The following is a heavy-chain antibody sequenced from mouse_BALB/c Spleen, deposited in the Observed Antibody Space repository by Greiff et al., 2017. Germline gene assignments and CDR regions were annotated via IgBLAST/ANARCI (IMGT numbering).Heavy chain of an antibody. CDR2: INPYNGDT. Sequence: VQLKESGPELVKPGASVKISCKASGYSFTGYFMNWVMQSHGKSLEWIGRINPYNGDTFYNQKFKGKATLTVDKSSSTAHMELRSLASEDSAVYYCAREADYDWFAYWGQGTLVTVSA. V-gene: IGHV1-20*02. J-gene: IGHJ3*01. D-gene: IGHD2-4*01. CDR1: GYSFTGYF. CDR3: AREADYDWFAY.